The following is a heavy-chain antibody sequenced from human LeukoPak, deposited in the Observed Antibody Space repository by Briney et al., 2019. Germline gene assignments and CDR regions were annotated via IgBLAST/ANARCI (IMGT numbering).Heavy chain of an antibody. CDR3: ARGRVTSDAFDI. J-gene: IGHJ3*02. CDR2: IYHSGST. CDR1: GGSISSGGYS. Sequence: NPSETLSLTCAVSGGSISSGGYSWSWIRQPPGKGLEWIGYIYHSGSTYYNPSLKSRVTISVDRSKNQFSLKLSSVTAADTAVYHCARGRVTSDAFDIWGQGTMVTVSS. D-gene: IGHD4-23*01. V-gene: IGHV4-30-2*01.